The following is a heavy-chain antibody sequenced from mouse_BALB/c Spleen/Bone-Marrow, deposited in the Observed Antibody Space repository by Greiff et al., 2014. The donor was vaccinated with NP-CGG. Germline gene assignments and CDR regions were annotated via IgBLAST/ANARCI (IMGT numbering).Heavy chain of an antibody. J-gene: IGHJ3*01. D-gene: IGHD1-1*02. CDR2: ITFSGST. CDR1: GYSITSNYA. Sequence: VQLKESGPGLVKPSQSLSLTCTVTGYSITSNYAWNWIRQFPGNKLEWMGYITFSGSTSFNPFLKSRISITRDTSKNQFFLLLNSVTTEDTATYYCASYGAWFAYWGQGTLVTVSA. CDR3: ASYGAWFAY. V-gene: IGHV3-2*02.